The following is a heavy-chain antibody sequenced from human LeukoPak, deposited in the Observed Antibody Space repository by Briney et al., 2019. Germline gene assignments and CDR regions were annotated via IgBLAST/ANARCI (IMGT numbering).Heavy chain of an antibody. V-gene: IGHV4-39*07. CDR3: ARIVVVAAHFDY. CDR1: GGSISSSSYY. CDR2: IYYSGST. Sequence: SETLSLTCTVSGGSISSSSYYWGWIRQPPGTGLEWIGGIYYSGSTYYNPSLKSRVTISVDTSKNQFSLKLSSVTAADTAVYYCARIVVVAAHFDYWGQGTLVTVSS. D-gene: IGHD2-15*01. J-gene: IGHJ4*02.